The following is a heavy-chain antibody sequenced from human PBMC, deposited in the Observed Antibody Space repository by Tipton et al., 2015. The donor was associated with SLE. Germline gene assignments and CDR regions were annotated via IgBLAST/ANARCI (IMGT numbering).Heavy chain of an antibody. CDR2: IYYSGST. J-gene: IGHJ3*02. CDR1: GGSISSYY. Sequence: LRLSCTVSGGSISSYYWSWIRQPPGKGLEWIGYIYYSGSTNYNPSLKSRVTISVDTSKNQFSLKLSSVTAADTAVYYCARRRAIAVAGLDAFDIWGQGTMVTVSS. CDR3: ARRRAIAVAGLDAFDI. V-gene: IGHV4-59*08. D-gene: IGHD6-19*01.